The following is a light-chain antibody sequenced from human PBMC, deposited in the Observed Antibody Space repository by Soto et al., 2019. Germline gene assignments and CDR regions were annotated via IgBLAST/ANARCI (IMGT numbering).Light chain of an antibody. J-gene: IGKJ1*01. CDR1: QSVSSY. V-gene: IGKV3-11*01. Sequence: EIVLTPSPATLSLSPGERATLSCRASQSVSSYLAWYQQKPGQAPRLLIYDASNRATGIPARFSGSGSGTDFTLTISSLEPEDFEVYYCQQRSNWWTFGQGTKVDI. CDR2: DAS. CDR3: QQRSNWWT.